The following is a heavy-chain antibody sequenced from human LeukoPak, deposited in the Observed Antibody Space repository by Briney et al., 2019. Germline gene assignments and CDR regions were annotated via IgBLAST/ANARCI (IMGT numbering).Heavy chain of an antibody. Sequence: SETLSLTCTVSGGSITSGSYYWSWIRQPAGKGLEWIGRIYTSGSTNYNPSLKSRVTISVDTSKNQFSLKLSSVTAADTAVYYCARDDFWSGYPFDYWGQGTLVTVSS. CDR2: IYTSGST. CDR3: ARDDFWSGYPFDY. CDR1: GGSITSGSYY. D-gene: IGHD3-3*01. V-gene: IGHV4-61*02. J-gene: IGHJ4*02.